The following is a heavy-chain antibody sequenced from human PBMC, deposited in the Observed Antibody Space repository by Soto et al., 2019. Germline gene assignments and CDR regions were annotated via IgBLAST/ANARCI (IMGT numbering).Heavy chain of an antibody. CDR1: GGTFSSYA. V-gene: IGHV1-69*13. J-gene: IGHJ4*02. CDR2: IIPIFGTA. D-gene: IGHD1-1*01. Sequence: SVKVSGNASGGTFSSYAVSWVRQAPGQGLECMVGIIPIFGTANYXXKFQVRVXXTADESTSIGXMELSXVRSEETAVYYCARTNWNSLDYWRQGTLVTVSS. CDR3: ARTNWNSLDY.